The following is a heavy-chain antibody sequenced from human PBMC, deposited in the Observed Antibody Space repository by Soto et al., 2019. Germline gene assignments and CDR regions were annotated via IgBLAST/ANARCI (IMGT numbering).Heavy chain of an antibody. CDR3: ARDIESVTAKHFFYYYAMDV. CDR1: GFTFSNYG. D-gene: IGHD2-8*01. J-gene: IGHJ6*02. Sequence: GASVKVSCKASGFTFSNYGLNWLREAAGQGLEWMGWVSANNGHTNYAQNLQGRVSMTTDTSTSTAYMELRGLTFDDTAVYYCARDIESVTAKHFFYYYAMDVWGQGTTVTV. V-gene: IGHV1-18*01. CDR2: VSANNGHT.